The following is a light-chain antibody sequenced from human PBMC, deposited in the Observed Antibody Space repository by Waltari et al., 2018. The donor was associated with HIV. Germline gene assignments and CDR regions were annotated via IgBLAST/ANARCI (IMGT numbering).Light chain of an antibody. Sequence: EIVMTQSPATLSVAPGDSATLSCRASQSVSSNLAWYQQKPGQAPRLLISGASTRATGIPARFSGSGSGTEFTLTISSLQSEDFAVYYCQQYNNWPPAFGQGTRLEI. CDR2: GAS. CDR1: QSVSSN. V-gene: IGKV3-15*01. J-gene: IGKJ5*01. CDR3: QQYNNWPPA.